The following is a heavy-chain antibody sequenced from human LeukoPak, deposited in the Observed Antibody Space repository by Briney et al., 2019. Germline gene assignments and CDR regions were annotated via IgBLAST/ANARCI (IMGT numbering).Heavy chain of an antibody. Sequence: GGSLRLFCAASGFTFSSYAMSWVRQAPGKGLEWVSVISSSGSTTFYADSVKGRFTISRDKSKNTLYLQMNSLRAGDTAVYYCARYSNPPLRGVTTGYYYYYGMDVWGQGTTVSVSS. CDR2: ISSSGSTT. J-gene: IGHJ6*02. CDR1: GFTFSSYA. V-gene: IGHV3-23*01. D-gene: IGHD4-17*01. CDR3: ARYSNPPLRGVTTGYYYYYGMDV.